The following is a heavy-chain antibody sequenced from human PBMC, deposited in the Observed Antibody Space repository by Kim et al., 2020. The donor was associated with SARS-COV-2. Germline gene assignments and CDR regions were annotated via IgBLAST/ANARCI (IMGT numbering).Heavy chain of an antibody. Sequence: GGSLRLSCAASGFTFSSYGMHWVRQAPGKGLEWVAVISYDGSNKYYADSVKGRFTISRDNSKNTLYLQMNSLRAEDTAVYYCAKEKYYDSSGYYYSYWGQGTLVTVSS. CDR1: GFTFSSYG. D-gene: IGHD3-22*01. V-gene: IGHV3-30*18. CDR3: AKEKYYDSSGYYYSY. J-gene: IGHJ4*02. CDR2: ISYDGSNK.